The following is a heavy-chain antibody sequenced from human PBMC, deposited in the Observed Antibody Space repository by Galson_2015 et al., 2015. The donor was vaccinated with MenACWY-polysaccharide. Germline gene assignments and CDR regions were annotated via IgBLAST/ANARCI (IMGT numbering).Heavy chain of an antibody. CDR3: ARILYY. CDR2: IKQDGSEK. CDR1: GFTISNYW. J-gene: IGHJ4*02. Sequence: SLRLSCAVSGFTISNYWMYRVRQAPGKGLEWVANIKQDGSEKNYVGSVKGRFTISRDNAKNTLYLQMNSLRVEDTAVYYCARILYYWGQGTLVTVSP. V-gene: IGHV3-7*01.